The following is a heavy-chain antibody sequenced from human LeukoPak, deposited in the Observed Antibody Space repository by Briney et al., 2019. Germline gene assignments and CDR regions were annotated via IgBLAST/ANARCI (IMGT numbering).Heavy chain of an antibody. J-gene: IGHJ5*02. CDR3: ARQGGKAAAGLFTRKNWFDP. CDR1: GGSFSGYY. Sequence: PSETLSLTCAVYGGSFSGYYWSWIRQPPGKGLEWIGEINHSGSTNYNPSLKSRVTISVDTSKNQFSLKLSSVTAADTAVYYCARQGGKAAAGLFTRKNWFDPWGQGTLVTVSS. CDR2: INHSGST. V-gene: IGHV4-34*01. D-gene: IGHD6-13*01.